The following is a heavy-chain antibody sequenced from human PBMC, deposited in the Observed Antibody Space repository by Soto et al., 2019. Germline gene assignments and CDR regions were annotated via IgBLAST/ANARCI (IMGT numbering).Heavy chain of an antibody. J-gene: IGHJ5*02. V-gene: IGHV3-73*01. Sequence: EVQLVESGGGLVQPGGSLKLSCAASGFTFSSFAMHWVRQASGKGLEWVGRIRSKANSYATEYAASVKGRFTISRDDSXTTAYLQMNSLKTEDTAVYYCTRWCSSCGVGRLDPWGQGTLVTVSS. CDR2: IRSKANSYAT. D-gene: IGHD2-8*01. CDR3: TRWCSSCGVGRLDP. CDR1: GFTFSSFA.